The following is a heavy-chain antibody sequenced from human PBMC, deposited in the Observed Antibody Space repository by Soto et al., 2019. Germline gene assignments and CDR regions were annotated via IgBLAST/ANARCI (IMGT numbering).Heavy chain of an antibody. J-gene: IGHJ4*02. CDR3: ARVFRADRIDY. Sequence: PSETLSLTCAVYGGSFSGYYWSWIRQPPGKGLEWIGEINHSGSTNYNPSLKSRVTISVDTSKNQFSLKLSSVTAADTAVYYCARVFRADRIDYWGQGTLVTVSS. CDR1: GGSFSGYY. V-gene: IGHV4-34*01. D-gene: IGHD3-16*02. CDR2: INHSGST.